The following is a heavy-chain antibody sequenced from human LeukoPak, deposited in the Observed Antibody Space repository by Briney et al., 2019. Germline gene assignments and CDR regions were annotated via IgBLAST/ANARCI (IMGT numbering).Heavy chain of an antibody. CDR1: GFTFSHYA. Sequence: GGSLRLSCAASGFTFSHYAMHWVRRPPGKGLEWVTFVSAEGDRRYYADSVKGRFTISRNNPKNSLYLQMNSLRAEDTAVYYCARNRGDPSYFDYWGQGTLVTVSS. CDR2: VSAEGDRR. J-gene: IGHJ4*02. D-gene: IGHD4-17*01. CDR3: ARNRGDPSYFDY. V-gene: IGHV3-30*07.